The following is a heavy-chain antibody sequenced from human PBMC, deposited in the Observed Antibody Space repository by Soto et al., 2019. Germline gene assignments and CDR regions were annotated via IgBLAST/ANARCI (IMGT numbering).Heavy chain of an antibody. V-gene: IGHV1-69*06. D-gene: IGHD2-8*01. CDR1: GGTFSSYA. Sequence: GASVKVSCKASGGTFSSYAISWVRQAPGQGLEWMGGIIPIFGTANYAQKFQGRVTITADKSTSTAYMELSSLRSEDTAVYYCARGEYCTNGVCHPLRYYYYYYGMDVWGKGTKGTVS. CDR2: IIPIFGTA. J-gene: IGHJ6*04. CDR3: ARGEYCTNGVCHPLRYYYYYYGMDV.